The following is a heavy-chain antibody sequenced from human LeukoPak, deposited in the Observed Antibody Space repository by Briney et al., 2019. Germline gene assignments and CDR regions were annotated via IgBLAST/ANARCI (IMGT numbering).Heavy chain of an antibody. CDR2: IYYSETS. CDR3: VRHDRAWFDP. CDR1: GGSIISYY. V-gene: IGHV4-59*08. D-gene: IGHD3-10*01. Sequence: SETLSLTCTVSGGSIISYYWSWIRQPPGKGLEWIGYIYYSETSNFNPSLKSRVAMSVDTSQNQFSLRMSSVTAADTAIYSCVRHDRAWFDPWGPGTLVTVSS. J-gene: IGHJ5*02.